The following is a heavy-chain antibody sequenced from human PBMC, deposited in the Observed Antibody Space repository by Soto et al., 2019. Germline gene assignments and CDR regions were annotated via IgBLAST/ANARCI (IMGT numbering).Heavy chain of an antibody. J-gene: IGHJ6*02. CDR2: IYHSGST. V-gene: IGHV4-30-2*01. CDR3: ARAVVYYYYGMDV. CDR1: DGTISNGGYS. Sequence: SETLSLTYAVSDGTISNGGYSWSWIRQPPGKGLEWIGYIYHSGSTYYNPSLKSRVTISVDRSKNQFSLKLSSVTAADTAVYYCARAVVYYYYGMDVWGQGTTVTVSS.